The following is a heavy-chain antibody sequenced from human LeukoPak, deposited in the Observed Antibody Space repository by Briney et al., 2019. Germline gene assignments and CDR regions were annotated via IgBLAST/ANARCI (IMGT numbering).Heavy chain of an antibody. Sequence: APVKISCTASGYTFSNYGVSWVRQAPGQGLEWMGWISAYSGDTKSSRDFQGRLTMTADTSTSTAYMELSNLRSDDTAVYYCARDDKFLSGSYYQAFDCWGQGTLVTGTS. J-gene: IGHJ4*02. CDR2: ISAYSGDT. V-gene: IGHV1-18*01. CDR1: GYTFSNYG. CDR3: ARDDKFLSGSYYQAFDC. D-gene: IGHD1-26*01.